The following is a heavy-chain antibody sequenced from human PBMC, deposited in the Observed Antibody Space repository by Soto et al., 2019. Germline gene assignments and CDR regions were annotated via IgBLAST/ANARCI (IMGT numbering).Heavy chain of an antibody. Sequence: GGSLRLSCVASGFTFSSYSMNWVRQAPGKGLEWVSSISSSRRYIYYADSVKGRFTISRDNTENSLYLQMNSLRAEDTAVYYCASTGYELNWFDPWGQGTLVTVSS. CDR3: ASTGYELNWFDP. D-gene: IGHD5-12*01. J-gene: IGHJ5*02. V-gene: IGHV3-21*01. CDR2: ISSSRRYI. CDR1: GFTFSSYS.